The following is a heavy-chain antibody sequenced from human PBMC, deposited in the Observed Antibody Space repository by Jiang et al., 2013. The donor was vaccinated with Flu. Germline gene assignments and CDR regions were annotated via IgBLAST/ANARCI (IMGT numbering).Heavy chain of an antibody. CDR1: GGSFSGYY. Sequence: LLKPSETLSLTCAVYGGSFSGYYWSWIRQPPGKGLEWIGEINHSGSTNYNPSLKSRVTISVDTSKNQFSLKLSSVTAADTAVYYCARGWRVITIFGVVTRDVYYYGMDVVGPRDHGHRLL. D-gene: IGHD3-3*01. V-gene: IGHV4-34*01. CDR3: ARGWRVITIFGVVTRDVYYYGMDV. J-gene: IGHJ6*02. CDR2: INHSGST.